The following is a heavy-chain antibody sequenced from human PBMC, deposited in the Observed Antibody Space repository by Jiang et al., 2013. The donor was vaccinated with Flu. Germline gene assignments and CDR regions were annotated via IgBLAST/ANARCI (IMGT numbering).Heavy chain of an antibody. CDR3: ARHPAGASSWFDP. J-gene: IGHJ5*02. V-gene: IGHV4-59*08. CDR1: GDSISSYY. Sequence: LLKPSETLSLTCTVSGDSISSYYWSWIRQPPGKGLEWIGYIHYSGSTSSNPSLQSRLTISVDTSKNQFSLKLRSVTAADTAVYYCARHPAGASSWFDPWGQGTLVTVSS. CDR2: IHYSGST. D-gene: IGHD3-10*01.